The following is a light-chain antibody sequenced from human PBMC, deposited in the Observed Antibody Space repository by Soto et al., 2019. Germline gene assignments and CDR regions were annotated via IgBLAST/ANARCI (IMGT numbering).Light chain of an antibody. J-gene: IGKJ4*01. Sequence: EILMTQSPATLSVSPGERATLSCRASQDVNIYLAWYQQKHGQAPRLLISGASTRAPGIPARFSGSGPGTEFTLTIGALQSEDVAVYYCQPYGNWPLTFGGGTKVEIK. V-gene: IGKV3D-15*01. CDR3: QPYGNWPLT. CDR1: QDVNIY. CDR2: GAS.